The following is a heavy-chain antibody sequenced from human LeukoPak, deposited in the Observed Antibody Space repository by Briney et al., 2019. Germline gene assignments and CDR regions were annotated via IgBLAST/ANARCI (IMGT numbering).Heavy chain of an antibody. D-gene: IGHD3-22*01. CDR1: GYTFTGYY. CDR2: INPNSGGT. J-gene: IGHJ4*02. V-gene: IGHV1-2*06. CDR3: ARWNRDYYDSSGYYDLNDY. Sequence: GASVEVSCKASGYTFTGYYMHWVRQAPGQGLEWMGRINPNSGGTNYAQKFQGRVTMTRDTSISTAYMELSRLRSDDTAVYYCARWNRDYYDSSGYYDLNDYWGQGTLVTVFS.